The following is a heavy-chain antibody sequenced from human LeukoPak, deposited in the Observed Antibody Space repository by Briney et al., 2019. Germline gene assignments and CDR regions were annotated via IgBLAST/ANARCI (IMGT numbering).Heavy chain of an antibody. CDR2: ISSSSSYI. V-gene: IGHV3-21*01. CDR1: GFTFSSYS. J-gene: IGHJ4*02. CDR3: ARDKQLVQGGGVY. D-gene: IGHD6-6*01. Sequence: PGGSLRLSYAASGFTFSSYSMNWVRQAPGKGLEWVSSISSSSSYIYYADSVKGRFTISRDNAKNSLYLQMNSLRAEDTAVYYCARDKQLVQGGGVYWGQGTLVTVSS.